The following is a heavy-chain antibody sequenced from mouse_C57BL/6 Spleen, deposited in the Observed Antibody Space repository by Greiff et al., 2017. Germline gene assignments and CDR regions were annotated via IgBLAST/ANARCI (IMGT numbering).Heavy chain of an antibody. CDR1: GYTFTSYW. Sequence: QVQLQQPGAELVKPGASVKLSCKASGYTFTSYWMHWVKQRPGRGLEWIGRIYPNSGGTKYNEKFKSKATLTVDKPSSTAYMQLSSLTSEDSAVYYCAYSNYEYFDVWGTGTTVTVSS. V-gene: IGHV1-72*01. D-gene: IGHD2-5*01. CDR3: AYSNYEYFDV. J-gene: IGHJ1*03. CDR2: IYPNSGGT.